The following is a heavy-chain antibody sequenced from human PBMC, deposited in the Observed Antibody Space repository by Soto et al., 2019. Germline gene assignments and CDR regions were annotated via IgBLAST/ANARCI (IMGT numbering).Heavy chain of an antibody. D-gene: IGHD2-8*02. J-gene: IGHJ4*02. CDR3: ARGGGVYYFDY. V-gene: IGHV4-59*01. CDR1: GGSISSYY. Sequence: SETLCLTCTVSGGSISSYYWSGIRQPPGKGLEWIGYIYYSGITDYNPSLKSRVTISVDTSKSQFSLKLSSVTAADTAVYYCARGGGVYYFDYWGQGTLVTVSS. CDR2: IYYSGIT.